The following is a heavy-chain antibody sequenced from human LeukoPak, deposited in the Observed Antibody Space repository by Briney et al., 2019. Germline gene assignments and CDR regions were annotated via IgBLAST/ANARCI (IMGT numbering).Heavy chain of an antibody. CDR3: AKCSATCYANAFDI. J-gene: IGHJ3*02. CDR2: ISGSGSDT. Sequence: PRGSLRLSCAASGFTFSSYAMSWVRQAPGKGLEWVSAISGSGSDTEYAASVKGRFTISRDNSKTTLYLEMSSLRVEDTAVYYCAKCSATCYANAFDIWGQGTMVTVSS. V-gene: IGHV3-23*01. CDR1: GFTFSSYA. D-gene: IGHD2-2*01.